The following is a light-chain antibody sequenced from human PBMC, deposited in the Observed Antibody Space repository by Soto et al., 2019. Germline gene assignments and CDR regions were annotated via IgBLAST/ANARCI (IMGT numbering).Light chain of an antibody. CDR1: QSIGSTY. Sequence: EIVLTQSPGTLSLSPGERATLSCRASQSIGSTYLAWYQHKPGQAPRLLIYGASTRATGIPDRFSGSGSGTDFTLTISRLEHEDFAVYYCQHYGSSPRTFGQGTKVEIK. V-gene: IGKV3-20*01. J-gene: IGKJ1*01. CDR3: QHYGSSPRT. CDR2: GAS.